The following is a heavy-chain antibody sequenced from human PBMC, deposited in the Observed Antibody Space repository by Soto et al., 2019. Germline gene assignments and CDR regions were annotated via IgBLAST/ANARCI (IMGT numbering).Heavy chain of an antibody. J-gene: IGHJ6*02. V-gene: IGHV4-59*12. CDR1: GGSISSYY. Sequence: PSETLSLTCTVSGGSISSYYWSWIRQPPGKGLEWIGYIYYSGSTNYNPSLKSRVTISVETSKNQFSLKLSSVTAADTAVYYCAASGVGCRGFNYYGMDVWGQGTTVTVSS. CDR2: IYYSGST. D-gene: IGHD1-26*01. CDR3: AASGVGCRGFNYYGMDV.